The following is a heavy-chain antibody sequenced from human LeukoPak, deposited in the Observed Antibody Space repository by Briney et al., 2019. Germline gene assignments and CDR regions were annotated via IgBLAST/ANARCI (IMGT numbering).Heavy chain of an antibody. CDR3: AKDNPIEQVPGLGPGS. V-gene: IGHV3-66*01. J-gene: IGHJ5*02. D-gene: IGHD2/OR15-2a*01. CDR2: IYSGGST. Sequence: GGSLRLSFAASGFTVSSNYMSWVGQAPGKGLGGVSVIYSGGSTYYADSVKGRFTISRDNSKNTLYLQMNSLSTEDTAVYYCAKDNPIEQVPGLGPGSWGQGTLVTVSS. CDR1: GFTVSSNY.